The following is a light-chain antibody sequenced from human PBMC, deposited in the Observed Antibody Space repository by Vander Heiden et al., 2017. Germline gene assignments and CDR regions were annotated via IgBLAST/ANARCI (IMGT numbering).Light chain of an antibody. V-gene: IGKV1-39*01. CDR1: QSIRRY. CDR3: QQSYSTPWT. Sequence: DIQMTQSPSSLSASVGDRVTITCRASQSIRRYLNWYQQKPGKAPKLLNYAASSLQSGVPSRFSGSGSGKDFTLTISSLQPEDFATYYCQQSYSTPWTFGQGTKVEIK. J-gene: IGKJ1*01. CDR2: AAS.